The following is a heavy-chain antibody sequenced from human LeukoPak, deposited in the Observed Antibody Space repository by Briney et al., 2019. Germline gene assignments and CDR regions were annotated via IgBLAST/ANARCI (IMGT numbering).Heavy chain of an antibody. D-gene: IGHD3-3*01. CDR1: GGSISSSTYY. Sequence: PSETLSLTCTVSGGSISSSTYYRGWIRQPPGKGLEWIGSFFYSGSTYYNPSLKSRLTMSVDTSNNQFSLKLMSVTAADTAVYYCASGTSTYYELYFWGQGTLVTVSS. CDR3: ASGTSTYYELYF. V-gene: IGHV4-39*01. J-gene: IGHJ4*02. CDR2: FFYSGST.